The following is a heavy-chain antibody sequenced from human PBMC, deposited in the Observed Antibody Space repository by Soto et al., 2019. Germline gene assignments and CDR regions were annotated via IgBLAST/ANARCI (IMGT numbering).Heavy chain of an antibody. CDR2: ISAYNGNT. Sequence: QVQLVQSGAEVKKPGASVKVSCKASGYTFTSYGISWVRQAPGQGLEWMGWISAYNGNTNYAQKLQGRVTMTTDTSTSTAYMGLGSLRSDDTAVYYCARDSRIAAAGTRGDYWGQGTLVTVSS. J-gene: IGHJ4*02. D-gene: IGHD6-13*01. V-gene: IGHV1-18*04. CDR3: ARDSRIAAAGTRGDY. CDR1: GYTFTSYG.